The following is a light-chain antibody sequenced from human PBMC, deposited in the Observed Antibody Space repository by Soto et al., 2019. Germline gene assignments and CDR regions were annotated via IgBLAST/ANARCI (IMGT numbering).Light chain of an antibody. CDR3: MQALQTPYT. CDR1: QSLLHSNGYNY. CDR2: LGS. Sequence: DIVMTQSPLSLPVTPGEPASISCRSSQSLLHSNGYNYLDWYLQKPGQSPQLLIYLGSNRASGVPDRFSGSGSGTDFTLKTSRVEAEDVGVYYCMQALQTPYTFGQGTKVDIK. V-gene: IGKV2-28*01. J-gene: IGKJ2*01.